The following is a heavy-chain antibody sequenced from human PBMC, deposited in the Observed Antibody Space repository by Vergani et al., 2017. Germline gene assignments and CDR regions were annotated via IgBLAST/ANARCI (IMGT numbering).Heavy chain of an antibody. D-gene: IGHD2-2*01. CDR2: IYYSGST. CDR3: ATTSTYCSSTSCPFRAFDI. V-gene: IGHV4-59*01. Sequence: QVQLQESGPGLVKPSETLSLTCTVSGGSISSYYWSWIRQPPGKGLEWSGYIYYSGSTNYNPSLKSRVTISVDTSKNQFSLKLSSVTAADTAVYYCATTSTYCSSTSCPFRAFDIWGQGTMVTVSS. J-gene: IGHJ3*02. CDR1: GGSISSYY.